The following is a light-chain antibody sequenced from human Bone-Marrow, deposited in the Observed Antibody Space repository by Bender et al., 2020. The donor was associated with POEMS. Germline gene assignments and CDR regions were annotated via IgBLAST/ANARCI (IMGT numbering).Light chain of an antibody. Sequence: QSVLTQSPSASGTPGQRVTISCSGSNSNIGTNAVNWYQQFPGTAPKILIYSDNQRPSGVPDRFYAFKSGTSASLAISGLQSEDEADYYCAAWDACMSDEVFGGGTKLTVL. CDR3: AAWDACMSDEV. CDR2: SDN. CDR1: NSNIGTNA. J-gene: IGLJ3*02. V-gene: IGLV1-44*01.